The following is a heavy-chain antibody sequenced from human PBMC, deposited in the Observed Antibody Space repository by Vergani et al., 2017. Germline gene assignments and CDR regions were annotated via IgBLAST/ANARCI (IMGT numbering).Heavy chain of an antibody. CDR1: EYSFGNDW. J-gene: IGHJ4*02. V-gene: IGHV5-51*01. Sequence: EVELVQSGPEMRKPGESLKISCKGSEYSFGNDWIGWVRQIIYPADSDTRYSPSFQGQVTISADKSISTAFLQWDSLKASDTALYYCARHTTYTDSWGQGTLVTVSS. CDR3: ARHTTYTDS. D-gene: IGHD1-1*01. CDR2: IYPADSDT.